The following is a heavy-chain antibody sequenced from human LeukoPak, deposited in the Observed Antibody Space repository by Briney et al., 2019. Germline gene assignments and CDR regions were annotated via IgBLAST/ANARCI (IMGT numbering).Heavy chain of an antibody. CDR1: GGSISSYY. D-gene: IGHD3-10*01. CDR3: ARDCITMVRGEYYYYGMDV. Sequence: PSETLSLTCTVSGGSISSYYWSWIRQPPGKGLEWIGYIYYSGSTNYNPSLKSRVTISVDTSKNQFSLKLSSVTAADTAVYYCARDCITMVRGEYYYYGMDVWGQGTTVTVSS. CDR2: IYYSGST. J-gene: IGHJ6*02. V-gene: IGHV4-59*01.